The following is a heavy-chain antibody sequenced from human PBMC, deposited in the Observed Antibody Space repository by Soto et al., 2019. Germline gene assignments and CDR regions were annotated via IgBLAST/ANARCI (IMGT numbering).Heavy chain of an antibody. V-gene: IGHV4-39*07. Sequence: SETLSLTCTVSGGSISSSSYYWGWIRQPPGKGLEWIGSIYYSGSTYYNPSLKSRVTISVDTSKNQFSLKLSSVTAADTAVYYCARDGGSYYYDSSGYPTFDYWGQGTLVTVSS. CDR1: GGSISSSSYY. D-gene: IGHD3-22*01. CDR3: ARDGGSYYYDSSGYPTFDY. CDR2: IYYSGST. J-gene: IGHJ4*02.